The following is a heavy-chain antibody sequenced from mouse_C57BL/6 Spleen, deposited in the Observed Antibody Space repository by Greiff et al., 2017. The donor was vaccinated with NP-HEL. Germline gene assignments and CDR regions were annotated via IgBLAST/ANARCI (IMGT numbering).Heavy chain of an antibody. Sequence: EVTLVESGGGLVKPGGSLKLSCAASGFTFSSYAMSWVRQTPEKRLEWVATISDGGSYTYYPDNVKGRFTISRDNAKNNLYLQMSHLKSEDTAMYYCARDQGLREDYFDYWGQGTTLTVSS. CDR2: ISDGGSYT. D-gene: IGHD1-1*01. CDR3: ARDQGLREDYFDY. CDR1: GFTFSSYA. J-gene: IGHJ2*01. V-gene: IGHV5-4*01.